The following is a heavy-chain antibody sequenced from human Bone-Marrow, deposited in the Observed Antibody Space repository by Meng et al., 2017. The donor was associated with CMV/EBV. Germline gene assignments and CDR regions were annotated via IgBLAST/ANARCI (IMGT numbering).Heavy chain of an antibody. D-gene: IGHD3-22*01. Sequence: GGSLRLSCAASGFTFSSYSMNWVRQAPGKGLEWVSYISSSSSTIYYADSVKGRFTISRDNAKNPLYLQMNSLRAEDTAVYYCARDESPENYYDSSGYYYRNVYFDYWGQGNLVTISS. CDR1: GFTFSSYS. CDR2: ISSSSSTI. J-gene: IGHJ4*02. CDR3: ARDESPENYYDSSGYYYRNVYFDY. V-gene: IGHV3-48*04.